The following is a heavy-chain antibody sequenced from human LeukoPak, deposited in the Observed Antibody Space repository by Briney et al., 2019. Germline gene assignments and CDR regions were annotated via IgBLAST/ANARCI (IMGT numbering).Heavy chain of an antibody. CDR3: ARGFGESPSNWFDP. CDR1: GFTFSSYS. V-gene: IGHV3-21*01. D-gene: IGHD3-10*01. CDR2: ISSSSSYI. Sequence: PGGSLRLSCAASGFTFSSYSMNWVRQAPGKGLEWVSSISSSSSYIYYADSVKGRFTISRDNAENSLYLQMNSLRAEDTAVYYCARGFGESPSNWFDPWGQGTLVTVSS. J-gene: IGHJ5*02.